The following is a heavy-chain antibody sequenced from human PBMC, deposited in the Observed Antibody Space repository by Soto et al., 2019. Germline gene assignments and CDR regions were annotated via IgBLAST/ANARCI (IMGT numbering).Heavy chain of an antibody. CDR3: TTDLVGGTVRTA. D-gene: IGHD1-26*01. Sequence: EVQLVASGGCLIKPGGSLRLSCAASGFTITNAWMNWVRQAPGKGLVWGGRIRSNTDGGAADYTVPVKGRFTLSRDDSENTVLLQMNSLKNEDKAVYDCTTDLVGGTVRTAWGKGTLVTVSS. CDR1: GFTITNAW. J-gene: IGHJ5*02. CDR2: IRSNTDGGAA. V-gene: IGHV3-15*07.